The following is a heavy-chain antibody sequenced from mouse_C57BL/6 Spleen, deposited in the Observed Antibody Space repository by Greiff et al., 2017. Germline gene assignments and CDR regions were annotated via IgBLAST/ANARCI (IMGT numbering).Heavy chain of an antibody. J-gene: IGHJ3*01. CDR1: GYTFTSYW. CDR2: IYPSDSET. CDR3: ARRGDYLFAY. D-gene: IGHD2-4*01. Sequence: VQLQQPGAELVRPGSSVKLSCKASGYTFTSYWMDWVKQRPGQGLEWIGNIYPSDSETHYNQKFKDKATLTVDKSSSTAYMQLSSLTSEDSAVYYCARRGDYLFAYWGQGTLVTVSA. V-gene: IGHV1-61*01.